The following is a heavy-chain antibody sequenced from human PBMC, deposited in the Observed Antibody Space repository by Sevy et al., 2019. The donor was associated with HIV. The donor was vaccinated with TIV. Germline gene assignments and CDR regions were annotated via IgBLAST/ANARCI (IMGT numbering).Heavy chain of an antibody. D-gene: IGHD2-2*01. CDR2: ISSSSSTI. Sequence: GGSLRLSCAASGFTFSSYSMNWVRQAPGKGLEWVPYISSSSSTIYYADSVKGRFTISRDNAKNSLYLQMNSLRAEDTAVYYCARGRCSTSCYAFDYWGQGTLVTVSS. CDR3: ARGRCSTSCYAFDY. J-gene: IGHJ4*02. V-gene: IGHV3-48*01. CDR1: GFTFSSYS.